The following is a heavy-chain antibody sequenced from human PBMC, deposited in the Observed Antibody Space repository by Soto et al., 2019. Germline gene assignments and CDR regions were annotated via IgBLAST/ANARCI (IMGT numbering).Heavy chain of an antibody. J-gene: IGHJ6*03. CDR2: INHSGST. V-gene: IGHV4-34*01. Sequence: SSETMSLTCAVYGGSFSGYYWSWIRQPTGKGLEWIGEINHSGSTNYNPSLKSRVTMSVDTSKNQFSLKLSSVTAADTAVYYCAKTSYTDFWSGYYKYYYYYYMDVWGKGTTVTVSS. CDR1: GGSFSGYY. D-gene: IGHD3-3*01. CDR3: AKTSYTDFWSGYYKYYYYYYMDV.